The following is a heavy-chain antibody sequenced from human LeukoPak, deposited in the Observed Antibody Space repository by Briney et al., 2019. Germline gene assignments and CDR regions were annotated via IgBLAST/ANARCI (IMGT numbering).Heavy chain of an antibody. Sequence: ASVKVSCKASGYTFTGYYMHWVRQAPGQGLEWMGWINPNSGGTNYAQKFQGWVTMTRDTSISTAYMELSRLRSDDTAVYYCARVNAIAAAGTGFYGMDVWGQGTTVTVSS. J-gene: IGHJ6*02. CDR3: ARVNAIAAAGTGFYGMDV. D-gene: IGHD6-13*01. V-gene: IGHV1-2*04. CDR1: GYTFTGYY. CDR2: INPNSGGT.